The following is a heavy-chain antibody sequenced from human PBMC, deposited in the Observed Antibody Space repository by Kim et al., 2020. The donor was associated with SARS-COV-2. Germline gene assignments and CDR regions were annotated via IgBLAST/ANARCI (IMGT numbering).Heavy chain of an antibody. J-gene: IGHJ5*02. D-gene: IGHD3-10*01. Sequence: GGSLRLSCAASGFTFSSYSMNWVRQAPGKGLEWVSSISSSSSYIYYADSVKGRFTISRDNAKNSLYLQMNSLRAEDTAVYYCARDGVRGVIITSRWFDPWGQGTLVTVSS. V-gene: IGHV3-21*01. CDR3: ARDGVRGVIITSRWFDP. CDR1: GFTFSSYS. CDR2: ISSSSSYI.